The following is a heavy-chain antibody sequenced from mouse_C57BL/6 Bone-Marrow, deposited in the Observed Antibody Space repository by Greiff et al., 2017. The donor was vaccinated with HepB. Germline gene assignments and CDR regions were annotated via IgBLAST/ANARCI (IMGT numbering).Heavy chain of an antibody. CDR1: GFSLTSYG. V-gene: IGHV2-2*01. CDR2: IWSGGST. D-gene: IGHD2-2*01. Sequence: VQLVESGPGLVQPSQSLSITCTVSGFSLTSYGVHWVRQSPGKGLEWLGVIWSGGSTDYNAAFISRLSISKDNSKSQVFFKMNSLQADDTAIYYCASPIYYGYDGFAYWGQGTLVTVSA. J-gene: IGHJ3*01. CDR3: ASPIYYGYDGFAY.